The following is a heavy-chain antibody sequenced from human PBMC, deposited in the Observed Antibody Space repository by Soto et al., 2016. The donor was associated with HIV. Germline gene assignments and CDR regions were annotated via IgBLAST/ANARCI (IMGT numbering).Heavy chain of an antibody. J-gene: IGHJ3*02. V-gene: IGHV1-18*01. Sequence: QVQLVQSGAEVKKPGASVKVSCKASGYSFIAYGITWVRQAPGQGLEYMARINPYNGNTDYAQKFQGRVTMTTDTSTTTAYMELRTLTSDDTAVYYCARCGGKRDFEWLDAFDIWGQGTMVTVSS. CDR3: ARCGGKRDFEWLDAFDI. CDR2: INPYNGNT. D-gene: IGHD3-9*01. CDR1: GYSFIAYG.